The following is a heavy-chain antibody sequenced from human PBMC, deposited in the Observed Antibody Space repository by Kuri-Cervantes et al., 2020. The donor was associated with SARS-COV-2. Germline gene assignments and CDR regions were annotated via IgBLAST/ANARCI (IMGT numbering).Heavy chain of an antibody. Sequence: GESLKISCAASGSTSSSYWMSWVRQAPGKGLEWVASISSSSSYIYYADSVKGKFTISRDNAKNSLYMQMNSLRAEATAVYYCARALREGVGATSRRRGFEYWGQGTLVTVSS. CDR1: GSTSSSYW. J-gene: IGHJ4*02. D-gene: IGHD1-26*01. V-gene: IGHV3-21*01. CDR2: ISSSSSYI. CDR3: ARALREGVGATSRRRGFEY.